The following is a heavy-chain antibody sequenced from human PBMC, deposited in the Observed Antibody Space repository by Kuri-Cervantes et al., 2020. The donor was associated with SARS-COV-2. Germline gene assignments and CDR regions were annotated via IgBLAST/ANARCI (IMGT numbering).Heavy chain of an antibody. J-gene: IGHJ6*04. CDR3: ARLVWYFDKMDV. CDR1: GYTFTGYY. V-gene: IGHV1-2*02. D-gene: IGHD3-9*01. Sequence: VKVSCKTSGYTFTGYYIHWVRQAPGQGLEWMGWINPRNDVTNYVPRFQDRATMSTDTSISTAYLQWSSLKASDTAMYYCARLVWYFDKMDVWGKGTTVTVSS. CDR2: INPRNDVT.